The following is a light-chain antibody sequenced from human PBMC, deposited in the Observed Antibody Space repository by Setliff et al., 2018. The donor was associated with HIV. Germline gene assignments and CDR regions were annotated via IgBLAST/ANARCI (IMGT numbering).Light chain of an antibody. Sequence: QSALTQPPSASGSPGHSVTISCTGTSSDVGGYNFVSWYQHHPGKAPKLMIYEVSKRPSGVPDRFSGSKSGNTASLTVSGLQAEDEADYYCSSYAGSNSDGFGTGTKVTV. CDR1: SSDVGGYNF. CDR3: SSYAGSNSDG. V-gene: IGLV2-8*01. CDR2: EVS. J-gene: IGLJ1*01.